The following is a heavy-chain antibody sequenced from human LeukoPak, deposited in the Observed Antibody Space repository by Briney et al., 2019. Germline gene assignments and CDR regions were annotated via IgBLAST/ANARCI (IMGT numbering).Heavy chain of an antibody. CDR3: AKEEDVGTYFDY. CDR2: ISWNSGSI. J-gene: IGHJ4*02. V-gene: IGHV3-9*01. CDR1: GFTFDDYA. Sequence: GGSLRLSCAASGFTFDDYAMHWVRQAPGKGLEWVSGISWNSGSIGYADSVKGRFTISRDNAKNSLYLQMNSLRAEDTALYYCAKEEDVGTYFDYWGQGTLVTVSS. D-gene: IGHD1-26*01.